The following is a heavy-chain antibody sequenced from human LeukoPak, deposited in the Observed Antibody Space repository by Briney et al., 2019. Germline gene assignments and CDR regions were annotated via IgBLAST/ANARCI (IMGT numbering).Heavy chain of an antibody. Sequence: GGSLRLSCAASGFTFSSYGMHWVRQAPGKGLEWVAVISYDGSNKYYADSVKGRFTISRDNSKNTLYLQMNSLRAEDTAVYYCAKGGRIQDYWGQGTLVTVSS. CDR3: AKGGRIQDY. D-gene: IGHD3-3*02. CDR1: GFTFSSYG. CDR2: ISYDGSNK. V-gene: IGHV3-30*18. J-gene: IGHJ4*02.